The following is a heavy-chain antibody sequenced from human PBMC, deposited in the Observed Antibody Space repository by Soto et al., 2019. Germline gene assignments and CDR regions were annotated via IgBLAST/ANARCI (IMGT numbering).Heavy chain of an antibody. CDR2: IYHSGST. Sequence: SETLSLTCAVSGGSISSGGYSWSWIRQPPGKGLEWIGYIYHSGSTYYNPSLKSRVTISVDRSKNQFSLKLSSVTAADTAVYYYAREVAAAGFYFDYWGQGTLVTVSS. J-gene: IGHJ4*02. V-gene: IGHV4-30-2*01. CDR3: AREVAAAGFYFDY. CDR1: GGSISSGGYS. D-gene: IGHD6-13*01.